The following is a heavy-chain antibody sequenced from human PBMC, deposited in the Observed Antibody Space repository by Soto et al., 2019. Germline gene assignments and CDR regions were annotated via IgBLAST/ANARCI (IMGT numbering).Heavy chain of an antibody. CDR1: GGSINTDSW. V-gene: IGHV4-4*02. J-gene: IGHJ5*02. CDR3: ASREEARPS. CDR2: IHRSRGT. Sequence: SETLSLTCAVSGGSINTDSWWTWVRQPPGKGLEWIGEIHRSRGTNYNSSLKSRVTISIDRSTNHFSLRLYSVTAADKAVYYCASREEARPSWGQGTLVTVSS. D-gene: IGHD6-6*01.